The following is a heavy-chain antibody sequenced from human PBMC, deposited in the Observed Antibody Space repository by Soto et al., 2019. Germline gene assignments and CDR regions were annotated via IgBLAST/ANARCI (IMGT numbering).Heavy chain of an antibody. Sequence: SLRLSCAASGFTFSSYGMHWVRQAPGKGLEWVAVIWYDGSNKYYADSVKGRFTISRDNSKNTLYLQMNSLRAEDTAVYYCARDGGPGIAAAGYFDYWGQGTLVTVSS. J-gene: IGHJ4*02. CDR1: GFTFSSYG. CDR2: IWYDGSNK. CDR3: ARDGGPGIAAAGYFDY. V-gene: IGHV3-33*01. D-gene: IGHD6-13*01.